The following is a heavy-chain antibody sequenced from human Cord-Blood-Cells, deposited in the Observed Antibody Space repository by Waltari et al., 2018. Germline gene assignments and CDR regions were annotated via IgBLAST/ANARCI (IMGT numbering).Heavy chain of an antibody. CDR1: GGTFSSYT. V-gene: IGHV1-69*08. D-gene: IGHD6-13*01. J-gene: IGHJ4*02. Sequence: QVQLVQSGAEVKKPGSSVKVSCKASGGTFSSYTISWARQAPGQGLEWMGRIIPILGIANYAQKFQGRVTITADKSTSTAYMELSSLRSEDTAVYYCAREDSSSWYYFDYWGQGTLVTVSS. CDR2: IIPILGIA. CDR3: AREDSSSWYYFDY.